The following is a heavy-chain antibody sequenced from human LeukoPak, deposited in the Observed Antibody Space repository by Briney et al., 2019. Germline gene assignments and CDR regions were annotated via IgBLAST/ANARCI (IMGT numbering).Heavy chain of an antibody. CDR2: ISGSGGST. Sequence: GGSLRLSCAASGFTFSSYAMSWVRQAPGKGLEWVSAISGSGGSTYYADSVKGRFTISRDNSKNTLYLQMNSLRAEDTAVYYCARFHSIAGTTSWGQGTLVTVSS. J-gene: IGHJ5*02. V-gene: IGHV3-23*01. CDR3: ARFHSIAGTTS. CDR1: GFTFSSYA. D-gene: IGHD1-1*01.